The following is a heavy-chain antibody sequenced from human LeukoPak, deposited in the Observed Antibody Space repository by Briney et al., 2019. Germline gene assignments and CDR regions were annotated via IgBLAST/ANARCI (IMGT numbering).Heavy chain of an antibody. CDR3: ANGYGAFDI. Sequence: GGSLRLSCAASGFTFSSYGMHWVRQAPGKGLEWVAVISYDGSNKYYADSVKGRFTISRDNSKNTLYLQMNSLRAEDTAVYYCANGYGAFDIWGQETMVTVSS. CDR2: ISYDGSNK. CDR1: GFTFSSYG. J-gene: IGHJ3*02. V-gene: IGHV3-30*18. D-gene: IGHD3-22*01.